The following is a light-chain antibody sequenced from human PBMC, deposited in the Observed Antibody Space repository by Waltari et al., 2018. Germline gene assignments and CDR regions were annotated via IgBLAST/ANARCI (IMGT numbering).Light chain of an antibody. CDR2: KDS. Sequence: SDDLTQPPSVSVSPGQTARITCPGAALPKRYAYWYQQKPGQAPVLMISKDSERPSGIPEGFSGSSAGEMGTLTISGVQAEDEADYYCQSVDSTGSYVVFGGGTKLTVL. V-gene: IGLV3-25*03. J-gene: IGLJ2*01. CDR1: ALPKRY. CDR3: QSVDSTGSYVV.